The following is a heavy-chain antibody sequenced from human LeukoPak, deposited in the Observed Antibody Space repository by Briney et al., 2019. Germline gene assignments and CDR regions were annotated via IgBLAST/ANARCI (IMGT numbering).Heavy chain of an antibody. D-gene: IGHD2-15*01. J-gene: IGHJ6*03. Sequence: SVKVSCKASGGTFSSFAISWVRQAPGQGLEWMGRIIPIFGTANYAQKFQGRVTITTDESTSTAYMELSSLRSEDTAVYYCASDPVSGVVAATVYYYYMDVWGKGTTVTVSS. CDR2: IIPIFGTA. CDR3: ASDPVSGVVAATVYYYYMDV. V-gene: IGHV1-69*05. CDR1: GGTFSSFA.